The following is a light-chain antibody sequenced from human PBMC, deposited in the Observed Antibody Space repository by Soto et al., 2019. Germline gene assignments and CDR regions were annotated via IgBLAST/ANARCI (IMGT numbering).Light chain of an antibody. V-gene: IGKV2-24*01. J-gene: IGKJ5*01. Sequence: DIVLTQAPLSSAVTVGQPAPISCRSSQSLVHSDGNIYLSRLQQRPAKPPRLLIYKSSNRFSGHTDRVNGSGAGTDFTLKMRRVKAEDGGVYYCKQAAQSITFGQGTRLEIK. CDR3: KQAAQSIT. CDR1: QSLVHSDGNIY. CDR2: KSS.